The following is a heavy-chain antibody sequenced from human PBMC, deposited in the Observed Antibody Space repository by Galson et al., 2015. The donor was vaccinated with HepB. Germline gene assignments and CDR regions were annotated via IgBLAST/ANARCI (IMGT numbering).Heavy chain of an antibody. CDR2: VDPEDGET. D-gene: IGHD3-3*01. CDR1: GYTFTDYY. J-gene: IGHJ6*02. Sequence: VKVSCKVSGYTFTDYYMHWVQQAPGKGLEWMGLVDPEDGETVYAEKFQGRVTITADTSTDTAYMELSSLRSEDTAVYYCARPPSLGGVVTPDYYYGMDVWGQGTTVTVSS. V-gene: IGHV1-69-2*01. CDR3: ARPPSLGGVVTPDYYYGMDV.